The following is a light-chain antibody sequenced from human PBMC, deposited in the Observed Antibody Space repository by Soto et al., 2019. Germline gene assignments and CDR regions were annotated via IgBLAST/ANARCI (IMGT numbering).Light chain of an antibody. CDR1: QSVSSN. CDR2: GAS. J-gene: IGKJ1*01. Sequence: EIVMTQSPATLSVSPGERATLCCRASQSVSSNLAWYQQKPDQAPRLLIYGASTRATGIPARFSGSGSGTEFTLTISSLQSEDFAVYYCQQYNNWPPWTFGQGTKVEIK. CDR3: QQYNNWPPWT. V-gene: IGKV3-15*01.